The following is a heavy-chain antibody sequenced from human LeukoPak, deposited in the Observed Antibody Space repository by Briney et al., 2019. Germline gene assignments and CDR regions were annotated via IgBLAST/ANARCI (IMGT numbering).Heavy chain of an antibody. CDR2: IYTSGST. CDR3: GAVAVHYYYYGMDV. Sequence: SSETLSLTCTVSGGSISSYYWSWIRQPAGKGLEWIGRIYTSGSTNYNPSLKSRVTMSVDTSKNQFSLKLSSVTAADTAVYYCGAVAVHYYYYGMDVWGQGTTVTVSS. D-gene: IGHD6-19*01. CDR1: GGSISSYY. J-gene: IGHJ6*02. V-gene: IGHV4-4*07.